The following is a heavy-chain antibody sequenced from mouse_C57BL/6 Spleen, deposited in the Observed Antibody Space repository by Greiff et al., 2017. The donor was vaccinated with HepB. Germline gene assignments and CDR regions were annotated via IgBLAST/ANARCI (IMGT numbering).Heavy chain of an antibody. CDR1: GFTFSDYG. J-gene: IGHJ1*03. D-gene: IGHD1-1*01. CDR3: ARDTTVVARYFDV. V-gene: IGHV5-17*01. Sequence: EVHLVESGGGLVKPGGSLKLSCAASGFTFSDYGMHWVRQAPEKGLEWVAYISSGSSTIYYADTVKGRFTISRDNAKNTLFLQMTSLRSEDTAMYYCARDTTVVARYFDVWGTGTTVTVSS. CDR2: ISSGSSTI.